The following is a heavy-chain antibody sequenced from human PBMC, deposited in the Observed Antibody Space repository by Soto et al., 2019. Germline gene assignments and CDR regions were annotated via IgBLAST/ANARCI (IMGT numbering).Heavy chain of an antibody. CDR3: AKYSSGWYVEYFQH. V-gene: IGHV3-23*01. CDR1: GFTFSSYA. J-gene: IGHJ1*01. D-gene: IGHD6-19*01. CDR2: ISGSGGST. Sequence: PGGSLRLSCAASGFTFSSYAMSWVRQAPGTGLEWVSAISGSGGSTYYADSVKGRFTISRDNSKNTLYLQMNSLRAEDTAVYYCAKYSSGWYVEYFQHWGQGTLVTVSS.